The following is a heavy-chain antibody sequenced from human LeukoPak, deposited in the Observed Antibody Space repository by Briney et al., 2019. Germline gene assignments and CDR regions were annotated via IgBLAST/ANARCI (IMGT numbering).Heavy chain of an antibody. V-gene: IGHV6-1*01. CDR2: TYYRSNWYN. Sequence: SQTLSLTCAISGDSVSSTSASWSWIRQSPSRSLEWLGRTYYRSNWYNDYAVSVKSRITINPDTSKNQFSLQLNSVTPEDTAVYYCTRGDIYFDYWGPGTLVTVSS. J-gene: IGHJ4*02. D-gene: IGHD2-15*01. CDR3: TRGDIYFDY. CDR1: GDSVSSTSAS.